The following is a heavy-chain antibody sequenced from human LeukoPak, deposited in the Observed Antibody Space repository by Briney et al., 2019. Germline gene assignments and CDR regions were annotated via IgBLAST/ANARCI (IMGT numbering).Heavy chain of an antibody. CDR2: IYYSGST. Sequence: SETLSLTCTVSGGSISSFYWSWIRQPPGKGLECIGHIYYSGSTNYNPSLKSRVTISIDSSKNQFSLNLSSVTTADTAVYYCARASSGYCSGGSCINYMDVWGKGTTVTVSS. CDR3: ARASSGYCSGGSCINYMDV. CDR1: GGSISSFY. V-gene: IGHV4-59*01. D-gene: IGHD2-15*01. J-gene: IGHJ6*03.